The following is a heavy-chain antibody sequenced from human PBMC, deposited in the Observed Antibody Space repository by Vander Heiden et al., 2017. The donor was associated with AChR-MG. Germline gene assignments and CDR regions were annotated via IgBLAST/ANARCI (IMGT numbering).Heavy chain of an antibody. Sequence: QVQLVQSGADVKKPGSSVNVSCKASGGTFSSYAISWLRQAPGQGLEWMGGIIPIFGTANYAQKFQGRVTITADESTSTAYMELSSLRSEDTAVYYCARLYGTPSYYYYGMDVWGQGTTVTVSS. CDR1: GGTFSSYA. CDR3: ARLYGTPSYYYYGMDV. J-gene: IGHJ6*02. CDR2: IIPIFGTA. D-gene: IGHD2-8*01. V-gene: IGHV1-69*01.